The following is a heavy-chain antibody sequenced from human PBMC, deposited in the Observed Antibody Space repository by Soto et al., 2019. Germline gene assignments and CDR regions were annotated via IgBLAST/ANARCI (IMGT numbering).Heavy chain of an antibody. D-gene: IGHD2-15*01. Sequence: PWGSMRLSCAASGFTFSSYGMHWARQAPGKGLEWVAVISYDGSNKYYADSVKGRFTISRDNSKNTLYLQMNSLRAEDTAVYYCAKGYCSGGSCYFPWFGPWGQGTLVTVSS. CDR2: ISYDGSNK. CDR3: AKGYCSGGSCYFPWFGP. CDR1: GFTFSSYG. V-gene: IGHV3-30*18. J-gene: IGHJ5*02.